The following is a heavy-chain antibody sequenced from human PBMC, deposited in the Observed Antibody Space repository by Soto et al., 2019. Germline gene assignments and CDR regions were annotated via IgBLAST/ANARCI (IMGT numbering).Heavy chain of an antibody. CDR3: SRDRRGSTGTRGLSGMDV. J-gene: IGHJ6*02. V-gene: IGHV3-11*01. Sequence: QEQLVESGGGLVKPGGSLRLSCAASGFTFRDYYMNWIRLIPGKGLEWVAYISSSANVKYHTDSVKGRFTISRDKSKNAVFLQMNSLRVEDTAVYFCSRDRRGSTGTRGLSGMDVWGQGTAVTISS. CDR2: ISSSANVK. CDR1: GFTFRDYY. D-gene: IGHD1-26*01.